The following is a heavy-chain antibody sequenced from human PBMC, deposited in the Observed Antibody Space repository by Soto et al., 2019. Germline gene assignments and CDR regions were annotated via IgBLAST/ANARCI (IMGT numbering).Heavy chain of an antibody. CDR2: ISSSGSTI. D-gene: IGHD3-10*01. CDR3: ARDNGAALYYYYYYYGMDV. Sequence: GGSLRLSCAASGFTFSDYYMSWIRQAPGKGLEWVSYISSSGSTIYYADSVKGRFTISRDNAKNSLYLQMNSLRAEDTAVYYCARDNGAALYYYYYYYGMDVWGQGTTVTVSS. V-gene: IGHV3-11*01. J-gene: IGHJ6*02. CDR1: GFTFSDYY.